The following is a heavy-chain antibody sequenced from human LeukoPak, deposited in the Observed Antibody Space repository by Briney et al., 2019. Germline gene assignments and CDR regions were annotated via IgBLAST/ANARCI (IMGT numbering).Heavy chain of an antibody. V-gene: IGHV3-7*01. CDR2: IKREESER. Sequence: GGALRLSCSASGFTFSSYWMSSVRRAPGKGLERVANIKREESERYYVDSVKGRFTIYRDNAKNSLYVQTNSWRAEDMAVCECARLFRAYSLAGSWFDPWGQGTLVTVSS. CDR3: ARLFRAYSLAGSWFDP. CDR1: GFTFSSYW. J-gene: IGHJ5*02. D-gene: IGHD4-11*01.